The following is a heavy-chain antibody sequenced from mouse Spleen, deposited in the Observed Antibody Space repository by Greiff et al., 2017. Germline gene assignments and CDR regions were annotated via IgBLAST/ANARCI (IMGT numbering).Heavy chain of an antibody. CDR1: GYTFTSYG. CDR2: IYPRSGNT. D-gene: IGHD4-1*01. Sequence: VQLQQSGAGLVRPGPSVTLSCTASGYTFTSYGISWVKQRTGQGLEWLGVIYPRSGNTYYNEKFTGKATLTDDKSSSTAYMELRSLTSEDSAVYFCARSRGGTGGFDYWGQGTTLTVSS. J-gene: IGHJ2*01. V-gene: IGHV1-81*01. CDR3: ARSRGGTGGFDY.